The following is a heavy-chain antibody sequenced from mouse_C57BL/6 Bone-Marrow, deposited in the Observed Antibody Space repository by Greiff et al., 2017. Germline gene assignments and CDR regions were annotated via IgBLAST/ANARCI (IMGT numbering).Heavy chain of an antibody. CDR2: IDPENGDT. Sequence: EVQLQESGAELVRPGASVKLSCTASGFTIKDDYMHWVKQRPEQGLEWIGWIDPENGDTEYASKFQGKATITADTSSNTAYLQLSSLTSEDTAVYYCTTEDYYGSSWFAYWGQGTLVTVSA. V-gene: IGHV14-4*01. J-gene: IGHJ3*01. CDR1: GFTIKDDY. CDR3: TTEDYYGSSWFAY. D-gene: IGHD1-1*01.